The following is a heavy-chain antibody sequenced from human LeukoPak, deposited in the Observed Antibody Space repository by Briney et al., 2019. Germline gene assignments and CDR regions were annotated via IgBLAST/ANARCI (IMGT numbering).Heavy chain of an antibody. CDR3: AREICGGDCYSGWFDP. V-gene: IGHV3-48*03. CDR2: IISSGSTI. D-gene: IGHD2-21*02. CDR1: GFTFSSYE. Sequence: PGGSLRLSCAASGFTFSSYEMNWVRQAPGKGLEWVSYIISSGSTIYYADSVKGRFTISRDNAKNLLYLQMNSLRAEDTAVYYCAREICGGDCYSGWFDPWGQGTLVTVSS. J-gene: IGHJ5*02.